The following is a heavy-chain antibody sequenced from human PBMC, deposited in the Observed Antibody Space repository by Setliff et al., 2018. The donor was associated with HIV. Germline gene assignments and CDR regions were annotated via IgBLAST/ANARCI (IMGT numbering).Heavy chain of an antibody. CDR3: ATYHYYDSGAYYVDLYYFEY. J-gene: IGHJ4*02. CDR2: INPLLGTT. CDR1: EGTFSSYA. D-gene: IGHD3-22*01. V-gene: IGHV1-69*13. Sequence: ASVKVSCKTSEGTFSSYAISWVRQAPGQGLEWVGGINPLLGTTNFAKKFQGRVTMNAEEFPFMVYMELRSLTSEDTAGYYCATYHYYDSGAYYVDLYYFEYWGQGTLVTVSS.